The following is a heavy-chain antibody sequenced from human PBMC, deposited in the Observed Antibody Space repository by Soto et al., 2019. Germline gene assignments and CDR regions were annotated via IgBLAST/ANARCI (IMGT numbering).Heavy chain of an antibody. J-gene: IGHJ4*02. CDR2: MNPNSGNT. CDR1: GYTFTSYD. D-gene: IGHD2-15*01. CDR3: ARDKGYCSDTSCPDFDY. V-gene: IGHV1-8*01. Sequence: ASVKVSCKASGYTFTSYDINWVRQATGQGLEWMGWMNPNSGNTGYAQKFQGRFTMVRNTSTSTAYMELNSLRYEDTAVYYCARDKGYCSDTSCPDFDYWGQGTLVTVSS.